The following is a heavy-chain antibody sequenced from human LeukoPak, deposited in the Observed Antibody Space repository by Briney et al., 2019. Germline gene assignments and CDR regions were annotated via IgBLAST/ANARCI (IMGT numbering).Heavy chain of an antibody. D-gene: IGHD3-22*01. J-gene: IGHJ4*02. CDR2: IIPMVGTA. CDR3: TRHYDSSGYPSLNYFDY. CDR1: GCTFSTYA. Sequence: GASVKVSCKASGCTFSTYAISWVRQAPGQGLEWMGRIIPMVGTADYAQTFKGRVTITADKSTNTAYLELSSLRSEDTAVYYCTRHYDSSGYPSLNYFDYWGQGTLVTVSS. V-gene: IGHV1-69*04.